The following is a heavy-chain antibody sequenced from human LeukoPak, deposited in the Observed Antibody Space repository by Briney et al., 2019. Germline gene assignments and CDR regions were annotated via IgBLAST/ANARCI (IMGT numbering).Heavy chain of an antibody. Sequence: PGGSLRLSCAAPGFTFSAYWMHWVRQAPGKGLVWVSRINGDGSSTSYADSVKGRFTISRDNAKNTLYLQMNSLRAEDTAVYFCARDVRCVGTNCYPFDYWGQGALVTVSS. CDR2: INGDGSST. D-gene: IGHD2-2*01. V-gene: IGHV3-74*01. J-gene: IGHJ4*02. CDR3: ARDVRCVGTNCYPFDY. CDR1: GFTFSAYW.